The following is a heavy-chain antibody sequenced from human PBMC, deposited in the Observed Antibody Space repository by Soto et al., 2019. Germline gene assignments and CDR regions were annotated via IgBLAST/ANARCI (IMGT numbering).Heavy chain of an antibody. CDR3: ARLSDCSSTSCHLYYYYYMDV. Sequence: PGESLKISCKGSGYSFTSYWIGWVRQMPGKGLEWMGIIYPGDFDTRYSPSFQGQVTISADKSISTAYLQWSSLKASDTAMYYCARLSDCSSTSCHLYYYYYMDVWGKGTTVTVSS. CDR1: GYSFTSYW. D-gene: IGHD2-2*01. CDR2: IYPGDFDT. J-gene: IGHJ6*03. V-gene: IGHV5-51*01.